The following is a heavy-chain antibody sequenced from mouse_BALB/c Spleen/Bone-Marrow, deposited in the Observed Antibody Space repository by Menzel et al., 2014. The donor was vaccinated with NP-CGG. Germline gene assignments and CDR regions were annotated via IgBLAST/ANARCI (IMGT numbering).Heavy chain of an antibody. CDR3: ALNWDSAY. CDR2: INNGGTYT. CDR1: GFTFSSYG. D-gene: IGHD4-1*02. J-gene: IGHJ3*01. V-gene: IGHV5-6*01. Sequence: EVQGVESGGDLVKPGGSLKLSCAASGFTFSSYGMSWVRQTPDKRLEWVATINNGGTYTYYPDRVKGRFTISRDNAKNTLCLQMSSLKSEDTAMYYCALNWDSAYWGQGTLVTGSA.